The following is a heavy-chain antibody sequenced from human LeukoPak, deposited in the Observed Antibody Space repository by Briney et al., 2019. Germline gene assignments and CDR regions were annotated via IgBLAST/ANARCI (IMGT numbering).Heavy chain of an antibody. V-gene: IGHV3-23*01. CDR3: AKPFTTGLYYFDY. Sequence: GGSLRLSCAASGFTFSNSWMHWVRQAPGKGLEWVSAISGSGGSTYYADSVKGRFTISRDNSKNTLYLQMNSLRAEDTAVYYCAKPFTTGLYYFDYWGQGTLVTVSS. J-gene: IGHJ4*02. D-gene: IGHD3-22*01. CDR1: GFTFSNSW. CDR2: ISGSGGST.